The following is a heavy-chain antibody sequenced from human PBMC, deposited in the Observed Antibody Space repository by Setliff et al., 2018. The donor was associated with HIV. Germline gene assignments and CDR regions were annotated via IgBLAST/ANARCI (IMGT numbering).Heavy chain of an antibody. Sequence: SETLSLTCTVSGGSISSSSYYWGWIRQPPGKGLEWLGSIYYSGSAYYNPSLKSRVTISVDTSKNQFSLKLSSVTAADTAVYYCARATVAIFGVVTAILHYVDYWGQGTLVTVSS. J-gene: IGHJ4*02. V-gene: IGHV4-39*07. CDR2: IYYSGSA. CDR3: ARATVAIFGVVTAILHYVDY. CDR1: GGSISSSSYY. D-gene: IGHD3-3*01.